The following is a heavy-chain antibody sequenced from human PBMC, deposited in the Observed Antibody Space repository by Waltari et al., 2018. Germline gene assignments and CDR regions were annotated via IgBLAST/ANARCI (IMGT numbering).Heavy chain of an antibody. D-gene: IGHD5-18*01. CDR2: IRATSASK. CDR3: AKCRAMATSFYYYGMDV. V-gene: IGHV3-23*01. Sequence: EVQLLESGGGLVQPGGSLRLSCAASGFSFSSYALPLVRQAPGKGPEWVSVIRATSASKHYADSVKGRFTISRDNSKNTVFLQMDSLRAEDTALYYCAKCRAMATSFYYYGMDVWGLGTTVTVSS. J-gene: IGHJ6*02. CDR1: GFSFSSYA.